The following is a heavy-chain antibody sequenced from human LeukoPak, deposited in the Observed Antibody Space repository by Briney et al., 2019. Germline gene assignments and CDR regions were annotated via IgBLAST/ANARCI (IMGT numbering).Heavy chain of an antibody. CDR2: ISGSGATT. CDR1: GFTFSNYA. J-gene: IGHJ6*02. CDR3: AKGLWGAYYYGMDV. D-gene: IGHD3-16*01. V-gene: IGHV3-23*01. Sequence: GGSLRLSCAASGFTFSNYAVSWVRQAPGKGLEWVPVISGSGATTDYADSVMGRFTISRDNSKNTLYLQLDSLRAEDTAVYFCAKGLWGAYYYGMDVWGQGTTVTVSS.